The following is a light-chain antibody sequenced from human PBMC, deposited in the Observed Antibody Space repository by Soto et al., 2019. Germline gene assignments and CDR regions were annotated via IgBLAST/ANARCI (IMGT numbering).Light chain of an antibody. Sequence: QSVLTQPASVSGSPGESITISCTGTSSDVGAYDYVSWYQQHPDKAPKLIIYEVSHRPSGVSNRFSGSKSVNTATLTISGLQAEDEADYYCSSYTSSSTRVFGTGTKLTV. CDR2: EVS. J-gene: IGLJ1*01. V-gene: IGLV2-14*03. CDR1: SSDVGAYDY. CDR3: SSYTSSSTRV.